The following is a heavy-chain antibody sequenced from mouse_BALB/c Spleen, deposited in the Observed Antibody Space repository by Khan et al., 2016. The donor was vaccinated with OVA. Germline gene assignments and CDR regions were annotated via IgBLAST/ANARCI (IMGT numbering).Heavy chain of an antibody. V-gene: IGHV2-4-1*01. Sequence: QVQLKQSGPGLVQPSQSLSITCTVSGFSLTSYGVHWVRQSPGKGLEWLGVIWSGGSTDYNAAFISRLSISKDNSKSQVFFKMNSLQADDTARYYCARKPHYYGYYYAMDYWGQGTSVTVSS. J-gene: IGHJ4*01. D-gene: IGHD1-1*01. CDR2: IWSGGST. CDR3: ARKPHYYGYYYAMDY. CDR1: GFSLTSYG.